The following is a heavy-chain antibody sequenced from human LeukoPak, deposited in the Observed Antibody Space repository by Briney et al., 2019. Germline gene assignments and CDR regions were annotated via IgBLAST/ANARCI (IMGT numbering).Heavy chain of an antibody. CDR3: ARGGLLTGRRPFDP. CDR2: INHSGST. D-gene: IGHD3-9*01. CDR1: GGSFSGYY. V-gene: IGHV4-34*01. Sequence: SETLSLTCAVYGGSFSGYYWSWIRQPPGKGLEWIGEINHSGSTNYNPSLKSRVTISVDTSKNQFSLKLSSVTAADTAVYYCARGGLLTGRRPFDPWGQGTLVTVSS. J-gene: IGHJ5*02.